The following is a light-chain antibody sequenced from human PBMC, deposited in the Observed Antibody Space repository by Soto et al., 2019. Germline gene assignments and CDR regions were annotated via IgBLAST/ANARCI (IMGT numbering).Light chain of an antibody. Sequence: DIEMTQSPSSLSASVGDRVTITCQADRHINTYLNWYQQQPGKAPKLLIYDASNLQPGVPSRFSGSGSATDFTLTISSLQPEDIGTYYCQHYDSLPLTFGGGTKVEI. J-gene: IGKJ4*01. CDR3: QHYDSLPLT. V-gene: IGKV1-33*01. CDR1: RHINTY. CDR2: DAS.